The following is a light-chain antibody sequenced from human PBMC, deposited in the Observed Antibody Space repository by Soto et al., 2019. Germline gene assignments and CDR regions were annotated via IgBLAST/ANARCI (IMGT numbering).Light chain of an antibody. CDR1: QDIGSA. CDR2: DAS. V-gene: IGKV1-13*02. CDR3: PQFNGFPLT. J-gene: IGKJ4*01. Sequence: IQLTQSPSSLSASVGDRVTITCRAGQDIGSALAWYQQRPGKASKLLLYDASNLSAVVPYRFRGSGSGTDFTLTIPSLRPEDFATYYCPQFNGFPLTFGGGTKVQIK.